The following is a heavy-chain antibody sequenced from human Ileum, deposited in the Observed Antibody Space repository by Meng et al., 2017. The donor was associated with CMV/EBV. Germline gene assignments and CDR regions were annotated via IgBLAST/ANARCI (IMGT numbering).Heavy chain of an antibody. Sequence: SYSMNWVRQAPGKGLEWVSSISSSSSYIYYADSVKGRFTISRDNAKNSLYLQMNSLRAEDTAVYYCARENRRGGPIFGAVSNYFDYWGQGTLVTVSS. D-gene: IGHD3-3*01. CDR1: SYS. J-gene: IGHJ4*02. CDR2: ISSSSSYI. V-gene: IGHV3-21*01. CDR3: ARENRRGGPIFGAVSNYFDY.